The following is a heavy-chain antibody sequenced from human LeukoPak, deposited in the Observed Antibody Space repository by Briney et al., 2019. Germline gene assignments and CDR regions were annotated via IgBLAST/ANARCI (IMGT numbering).Heavy chain of an antibody. CDR3: ARDLRAGYSSSWYGWFDP. Sequence: EASVKVSCKASGYTFTSYYMHWVRQGPGQGLEWMGIINPSGGSTSYAQKFQGRVTMTRDTSTSTVYMELSSLRSEDTAVYYCARDLRAGYSSSWYGWFDPWRQGTLVTVSS. CDR2: INPSGGST. J-gene: IGHJ5*02. V-gene: IGHV1-46*01. CDR1: GYTFTSYY. D-gene: IGHD6-13*01.